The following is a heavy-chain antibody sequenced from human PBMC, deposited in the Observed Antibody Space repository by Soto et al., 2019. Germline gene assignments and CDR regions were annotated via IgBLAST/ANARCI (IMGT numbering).Heavy chain of an antibody. CDR1: GGSIRRSSYY. Sequence: SETLSLTCTVSGGSIRRSSYYWGWIRQPPGKGLEWIGGIYYSGSPYYNPSLKSRVTISVDRSKNQFSLKVRSVTAADTAVYYCARETNGDYVAYLAPWGKGTQVTGSS. CDR2: IYYSGSP. V-gene: IGHV4-39*07. D-gene: IGHD2-21*01. CDR3: ARETNGDYVAYLAP. J-gene: IGHJ5*02.